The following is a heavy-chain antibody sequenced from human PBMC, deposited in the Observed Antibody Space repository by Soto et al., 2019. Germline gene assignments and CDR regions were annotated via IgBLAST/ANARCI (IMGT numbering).Heavy chain of an antibody. J-gene: IGHJ4*02. D-gene: IGHD3-3*01. V-gene: IGHV1-69*01. CDR2: IIHIFGTA. CDR3: ARGSYDFWSGIYSYLSGDY. Sequence: QVQLVQSGAEVKKPGSSVKVSCKASGGTFSSYAISWVRQAPGQGLEWMGGIIHIFGTANYAQKFRGRVTISADESSSTAYMERSSLRSEDTAVYYCARGSYDFWSGIYSYLSGDYWGQGTLVTVSS. CDR1: GGTFSSYA.